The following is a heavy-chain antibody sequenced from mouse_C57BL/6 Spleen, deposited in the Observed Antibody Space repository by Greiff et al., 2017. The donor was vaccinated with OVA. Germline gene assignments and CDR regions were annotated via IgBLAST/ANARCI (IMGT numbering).Heavy chain of an antibody. Sequence: DVQLQESGPELVKPGASVKMSCKASGYTFTDYNMHWVKQSHGKSLEWIGYINPNNGGTSYNQKFKGKATLTVNKSSSTAYMELRSLTSEDSAVYYCAYLLYYDMDYWGQGTSVTVSS. CDR2: INPNNGGT. CDR3: AYLLYYDMDY. CDR1: GYTFTDYN. V-gene: IGHV1-22*01. D-gene: IGHD2-10*01. J-gene: IGHJ4*01.